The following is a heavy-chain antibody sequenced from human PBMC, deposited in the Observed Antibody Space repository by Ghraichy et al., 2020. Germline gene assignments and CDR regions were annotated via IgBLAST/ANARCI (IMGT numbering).Heavy chain of an antibody. V-gene: IGHV4-39*01. CDR1: GGSISSSTYY. CDR2: FYYGGST. Sequence: SETLSLTCTVSGGSISSSTYYWVWIRQPPGKGLEWIGNFYYGGSTYYNPSLKSRVTISVDTSTNQFSLMLSSVTAADTAVYFCATAIAAAWYFQHWGQGALVTVSS. J-gene: IGHJ1*01. D-gene: IGHD6-13*01. CDR3: ATAIAAAWYFQH.